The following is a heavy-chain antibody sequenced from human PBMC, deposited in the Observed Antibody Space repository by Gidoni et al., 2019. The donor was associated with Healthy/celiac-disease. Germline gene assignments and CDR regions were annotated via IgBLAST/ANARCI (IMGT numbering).Heavy chain of an antibody. V-gene: IGHV4-34*01. CDR1: GGSFSGYY. D-gene: IGHD3-3*01. CDR2: INHSGNT. Sequence: QVQLQQWGAGLLKPSETLSLTCAVYGGSFSGYYRSWIRHPPGTGLEWIGEINHSGNTNYNPSLKSRVTISVDTSKNQFALKLSSVTAADTAVYYCARGLDYDFWSGYLRWFDPWGQGTLVTVSS. CDR3: ARGLDYDFWSGYLRWFDP. J-gene: IGHJ5*02.